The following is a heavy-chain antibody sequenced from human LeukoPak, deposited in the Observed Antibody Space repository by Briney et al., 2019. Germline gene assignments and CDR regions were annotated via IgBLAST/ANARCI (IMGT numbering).Heavy chain of an antibody. CDR3: AKGGYHYFDS. D-gene: IGHD3-22*01. J-gene: IGHJ4*02. Sequence: GGSLRLSCVPSGFTFIDYAMSWDSPAPGKGREWVSAISGSGDNSYFAGSVKGRFTISREKSKNTLFLQMNSLRAEDQGVYYCAKGGYHYFDSWGQGTLVTVSS. CDR2: ISGSGDNS. V-gene: IGHV3-23*01. CDR1: GFTFIDYA.